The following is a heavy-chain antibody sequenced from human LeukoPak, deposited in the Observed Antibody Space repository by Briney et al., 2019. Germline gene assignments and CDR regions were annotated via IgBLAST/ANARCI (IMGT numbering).Heavy chain of an antibody. CDR1: GYTFTGYY. V-gene: IGHV1-2*02. CDR3: ARDPYSSSWVDY. J-gene: IGHJ4*02. CDR2: INPNSGGT. D-gene: IGHD6-13*01. Sequence: ASVKVSCKASGYTFTGYYMHWVRQAPGQGLEWMGWINPNSGGTNYAQKFQGRVTMTRDTSISTAYMELSRLRSDDTAVYYCARDPYSSSWVDYWGQGILVTVSS.